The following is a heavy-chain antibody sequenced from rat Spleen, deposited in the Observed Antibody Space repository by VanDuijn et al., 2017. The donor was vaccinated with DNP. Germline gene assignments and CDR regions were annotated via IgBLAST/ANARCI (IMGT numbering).Heavy chain of an antibody. V-gene: IGHV4-2*01. J-gene: IGHJ2*01. D-gene: IGHD1-11*01. CDR3: AKGPNYGGYSDFFDY. CDR2: INKDSSRI. Sequence: EVQLVETGGGLVQPGRSLKLSCVASGFTFSSYWMYWIRQDPGKGLEWIGEINKDSSRINYNTSLRDKFTISRDNAQNTLYLQMSKLGSEDTAIYHCAKGPNYGGYSDFFDYWGQGVMVTVSS. CDR1: GFTFSSYW.